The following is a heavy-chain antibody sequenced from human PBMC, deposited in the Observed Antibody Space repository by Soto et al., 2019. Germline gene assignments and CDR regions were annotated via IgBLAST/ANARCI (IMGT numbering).Heavy chain of an antibody. CDR2: INHSGST. J-gene: IGHJ4*02. CDR1: GGSFSGYY. CDR3: ARESRLGGTY. D-gene: IGHD1-1*01. V-gene: IGHV4-34*01. Sequence: SETLSVTCAVYGGSFSGYYWSWIRQPPGKGLEWIGEINHSGSTNYNPSLKSRVTISVDTSKNQFSLKLSSVTAADTAVYYCARESRLGGTYWGQGTLVTVSS.